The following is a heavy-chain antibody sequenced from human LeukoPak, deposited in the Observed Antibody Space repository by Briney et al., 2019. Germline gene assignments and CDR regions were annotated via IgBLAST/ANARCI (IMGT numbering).Heavy chain of an antibody. CDR3: ASSTTMTDADCFDI. D-gene: IGHD2/OR15-2a*01. CDR1: EFTVNSNY. Sequence: GGSLRLSCAASEFTVNSNYMIWVRQAPGKGLEWVSLIYSGGSTYNADSVKDRFTISRDNSKNTVYHQMNSLRAEDTSVYYCASSTTMTDADCFDIWGQGTMVTVSS. V-gene: IGHV3-66*01. J-gene: IGHJ3*02. CDR2: IYSGGST.